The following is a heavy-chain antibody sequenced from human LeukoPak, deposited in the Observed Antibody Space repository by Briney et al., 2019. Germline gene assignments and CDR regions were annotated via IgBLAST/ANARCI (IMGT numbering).Heavy chain of an antibody. CDR2: ISSSSSYI. V-gene: IGHV3-21*01. D-gene: IGHD5-24*01. J-gene: IGHJ4*02. CDR3: ARDAETSLAN. CDR1: GFIFSSYS. Sequence: PGGSLRLSCAASGFIFSSYSMNWVRQAPGKGLEWVSSISSSSSYIYYADSVKGRFTISSDNSKNTVYLQMNSLKDEDTAVYYCARDAETSLANWGQGTLVTVSP.